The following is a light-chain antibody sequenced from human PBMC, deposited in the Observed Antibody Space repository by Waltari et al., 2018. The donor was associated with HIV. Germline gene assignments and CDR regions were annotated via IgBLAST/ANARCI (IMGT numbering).Light chain of an antibody. V-gene: IGKV1-6*01. CDR2: AAS. J-gene: IGKJ2*01. Sequence: AIQMTLSPSSLSASVGDRVIITCRASQGIRNDLVWYQQKPGKAPKVLIYAASTLQSGVPSRFSGSGSGTDFTLTISSLQPEDLAIYYCLQDYNSPPTFGQGTKLEIK. CDR3: LQDYNSPPT. CDR1: QGIRND.